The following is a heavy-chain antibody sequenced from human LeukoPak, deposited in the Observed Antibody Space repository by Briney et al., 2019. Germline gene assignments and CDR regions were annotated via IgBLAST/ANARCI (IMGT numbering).Heavy chain of an antibody. CDR2: IKADGRET. CDR3: AKGGHVDY. J-gene: IGHJ4*02. V-gene: IGHV3-7*01. CDR1: GFSFSTYW. Sequence: GGSLRLSCAASGFSFSTYWMTWVRQAPGRGLEWVANIKADGRETYYVDSVKGRFTISRDNAQNSLYLQLNSLRVEDTAVYYCAKGGHVDYCGQGSLVTVSS.